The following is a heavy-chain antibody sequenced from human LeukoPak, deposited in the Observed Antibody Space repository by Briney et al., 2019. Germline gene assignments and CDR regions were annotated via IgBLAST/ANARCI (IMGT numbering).Heavy chain of an antibody. Sequence: PGGSLRLSCAVSGITFSSFWMSWVRQAPGKGLEWVANIKQDGSNKYYADSVKGRFTISRDNSKNTLYLQMNSLRAEDTAVYYCAPQGFGANFDYWGQGTLVTVSS. CDR3: APQGFGANFDY. D-gene: IGHD3-10*01. CDR1: GITFSSFW. J-gene: IGHJ4*02. CDR2: IKQDGSNK. V-gene: IGHV3-7*01.